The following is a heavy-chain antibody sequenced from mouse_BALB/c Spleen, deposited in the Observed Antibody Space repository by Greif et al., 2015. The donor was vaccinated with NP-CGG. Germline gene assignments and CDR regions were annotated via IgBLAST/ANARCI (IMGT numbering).Heavy chain of an antibody. CDR2: INPDSSTI. D-gene: IGHD6-2*01. CDR3: AREAISFAY. CDR1: GFDFSRYW. V-gene: IGHV4-1*02. J-gene: IGHJ3*01. Sequence: EVMLVESGGGLVQPGGSLKLSCAASGFDFSRYWMTWVRQAPGKGLEWIGEINPDSSTINYTPSLKDKFIISRDNAKNTLYLQMSRVRSEDTALYYCAREAISFAYWGQGTLVTVSA.